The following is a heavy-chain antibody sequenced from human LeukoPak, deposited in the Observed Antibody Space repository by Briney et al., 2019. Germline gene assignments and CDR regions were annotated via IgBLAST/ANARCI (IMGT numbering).Heavy chain of an antibody. V-gene: IGHV4-4*07. Sequence: SETLSLTCTVSGGSISTYYWSWIRQPAGKGLEWIGRIYTSGSTNYNPSLKSRVTISVDTSKNQFSLKLSSVTAADTAVYYCARATRITIFGVPLGDAFDIWGQGTMVTVSS. CDR1: GGSISTYY. D-gene: IGHD3-3*01. J-gene: IGHJ3*02. CDR2: IYTSGST. CDR3: ARATRITIFGVPLGDAFDI.